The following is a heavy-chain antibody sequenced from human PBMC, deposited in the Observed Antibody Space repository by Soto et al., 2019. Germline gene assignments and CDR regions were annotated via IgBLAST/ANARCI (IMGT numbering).Heavy chain of an antibody. V-gene: IGHV3-23*01. CDR2: ISGSGGST. Sequence: EVQLLESGGGLVQPGGSLRLSCAASGFTFSSYGMSWVRQAPGKGLEWVSSISGSGGSTYYADSVKGRFTISRDNSKNTLDLQMSSLRAEYTAVYYCANRNDYGSGSYFPFDHWGQGTLVTVSS. CDR3: ANRNDYGSGSYFPFDH. CDR1: GFTFSSYG. D-gene: IGHD3-10*01. J-gene: IGHJ4*02.